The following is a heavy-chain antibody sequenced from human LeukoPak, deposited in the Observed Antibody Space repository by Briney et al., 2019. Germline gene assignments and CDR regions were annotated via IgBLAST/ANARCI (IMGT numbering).Heavy chain of an antibody. CDR2: IYYSGST. CDR1: GGSVSSGSYY. J-gene: IGHJ4*02. CDR3: ARVSYDYGGNGLTYYFDY. V-gene: IGHV4-61*01. Sequence: KASETLSLTCTVSGGSVSSGSYYWSWIRQPPGKGLGWIGYIYYSGSTNYNPSLKSRVTTSVDTSKNQFSLKLSSVTAADTAVYYCARVSYDYGGNGLTYYFDYWGQGTLVTVSS. D-gene: IGHD4-23*01.